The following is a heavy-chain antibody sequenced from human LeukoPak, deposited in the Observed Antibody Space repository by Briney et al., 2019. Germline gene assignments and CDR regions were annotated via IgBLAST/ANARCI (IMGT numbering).Heavy chain of an antibody. D-gene: IGHD3-22*01. J-gene: IGHJ4*02. CDR1: GFTFSGSA. CDR2: IRSKANSYAT. V-gene: IGHV3-73*01. Sequence: PGGSLRLSCAASGFTFSGSAMHWVRQASGKGLEWVGRIRSKANSYATADAASVKGRFTISRDASKNTAYLQMNSIKTEDTAVYYCTRPMHYYDSSGPYVDYWGQGTLVTVSS. CDR3: TRPMHYYDSSGPYVDY.